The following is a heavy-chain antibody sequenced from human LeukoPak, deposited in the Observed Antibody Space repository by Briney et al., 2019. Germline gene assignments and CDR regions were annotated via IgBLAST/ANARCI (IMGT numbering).Heavy chain of an antibody. Sequence: GGSLTLSCAASGFTFSSYSMNWVRQAPGKGLEWVSSISSSSSYIYYADSVKGRFTISRDNAKNSLYLQMNSLRAEDTAVYYCARDSEYYDSSGYYLNWFDPWGQGTLVTVSS. CDR2: ISSSSSYI. J-gene: IGHJ5*02. CDR3: ARDSEYYDSSGYYLNWFDP. V-gene: IGHV3-21*01. CDR1: GFTFSSYS. D-gene: IGHD3-22*01.